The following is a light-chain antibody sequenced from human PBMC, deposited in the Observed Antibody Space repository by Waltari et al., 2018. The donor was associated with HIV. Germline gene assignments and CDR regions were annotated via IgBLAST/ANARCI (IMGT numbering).Light chain of an antibody. CDR1: QNIDTF. CDR3: QQSYTSPWT. V-gene: IGKV1-39*01. J-gene: IGKJ1*01. CDR2: AAF. Sequence: DIQMTQSPSSLSASVGDRVTISCRASQNIDTFLNWYQQKPGKAPKLLVFAAFTSAGGVPSRFYASSSGADFTLTIRGLEPDDFATYYCQQSYTSPWTFGPGTKVDI.